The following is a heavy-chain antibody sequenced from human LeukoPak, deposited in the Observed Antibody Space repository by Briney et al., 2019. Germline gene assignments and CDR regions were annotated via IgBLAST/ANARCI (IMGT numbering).Heavy chain of an antibody. J-gene: IGHJ4*02. CDR2: IYHSGST. CDR1: GGSISSSNW. Sequence: NPSETLSLTCAVSGGSISSSNWWSWVRQPPGQGLEWIGEIYHSGSTNYNPSLKSRVTISVDKCKNQFSLKLSSVTAADTAVYYCATREGYDQMGFDYWGQGTLVTVSS. CDR3: ATREGYDQMGFDY. V-gene: IGHV4-4*02. D-gene: IGHD1-14*01.